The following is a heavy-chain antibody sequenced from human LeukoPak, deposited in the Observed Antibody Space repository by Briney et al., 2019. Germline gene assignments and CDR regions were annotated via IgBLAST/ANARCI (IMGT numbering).Heavy chain of an antibody. J-gene: IGHJ4*02. CDR3: AKDLSSGGGYD. V-gene: IGHV3-30*02. CDR1: GFTFSSYG. Sequence: GGSLRLSCAASGFTFSSYGMHWVRQAPGKGLEWVAFIRYDGSDKHYADSVKGRFTISRDNSKNTLYLQMNSLRPEDTAVYYCAKDLSSGGGYDWGQGTLVTVSS. CDR2: IRYDGSDK. D-gene: IGHD3-16*01.